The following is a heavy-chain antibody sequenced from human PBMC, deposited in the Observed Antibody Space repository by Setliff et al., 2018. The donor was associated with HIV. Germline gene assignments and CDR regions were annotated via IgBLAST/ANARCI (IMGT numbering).Heavy chain of an antibody. V-gene: IGHV1-24*01. CDR1: GYTLTEVS. J-gene: IGHJ6*03. Sequence: GASVKVSCKISGYTLTEVSMHWVRQAPGKGLEWMGYFDPQDGKTIYAQKFQGRVTMTRDTSTSTVYMELSSLRSEDTAVYYCARASYSWGDYYYYYMDVWGKGTTVTVSS. CDR2: FDPQDGKT. D-gene: IGHD5-18*01. CDR3: ARASYSWGDYYYYYMDV.